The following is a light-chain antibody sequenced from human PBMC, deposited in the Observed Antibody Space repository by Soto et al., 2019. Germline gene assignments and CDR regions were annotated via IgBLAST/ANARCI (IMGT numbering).Light chain of an antibody. CDR1: SSNIGAGYD. J-gene: IGLJ1*01. CDR3: SSYKSNSTQV. V-gene: IGLV1-40*01. Sequence: QSVLTQPPSVSGAPGQRVTISCTGSSSNIGAGYDVHWYQQLPGTAPKLLIYGNSNRPSGVPDRFSGSKSGTSASLAITGLQAEDEADYYCSSYKSNSTQVFGTGTKVTVL. CDR2: GNS.